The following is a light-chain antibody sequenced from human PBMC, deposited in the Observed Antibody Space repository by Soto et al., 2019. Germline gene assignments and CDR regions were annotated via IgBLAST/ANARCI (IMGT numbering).Light chain of an antibody. CDR2: DVS. Sequence: QSALTQPASVSGSPGQSITISCTGTSSDVGGYNYVSWYQQHPGKAPKLMIYDVSNRPSGVSDRFSCSKSGNTASLTISGLQAEDEADYYGSSYTTISSLGVVFGGGTKLTVL. J-gene: IGLJ2*01. CDR3: SSYTTISSLGVV. V-gene: IGLV2-14*01. CDR1: SSDVGGYNY.